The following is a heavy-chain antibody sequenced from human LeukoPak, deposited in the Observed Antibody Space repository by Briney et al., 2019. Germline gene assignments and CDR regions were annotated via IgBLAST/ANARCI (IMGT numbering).Heavy chain of an antibody. J-gene: IGHJ6*03. CDR2: ISGSGDST. CDR3: ARVLRYCSGGNCYSGGLGYMDV. V-gene: IGHV3-23*01. CDR1: GFTFSNYA. D-gene: IGHD2-15*01. Sequence: GGSLRLSCAASGFTFSNYAMSWVRQAPGKGLEWVSDISGSGDSTNYADSVKGRFTISRDNAKNSLFLQMNSLRAEDTAVYYCARVLRYCSGGNCYSGGLGYMDVWGKGTTVTISS.